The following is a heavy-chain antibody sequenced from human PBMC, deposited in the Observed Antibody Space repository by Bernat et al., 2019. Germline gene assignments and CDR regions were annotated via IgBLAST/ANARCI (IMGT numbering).Heavy chain of an antibody. D-gene: IGHD6-13*01. CDR1: GFTFSSYW. J-gene: IGHJ4*02. CDR3: ARVEYSSSWYASDY. V-gene: IGHV3-7*01. CDR2: IKQDGSEK. Sequence: EVQLVESGGGLVQPGGSLRLSCAASGFTFSSYWMSWVRQAPGKGLEWVANIKQDGSEKYYVNSVKDRFTISRDNAKNSLYLQMNSLRAEDTAVYYCARVEYSSSWYASDYWGQGTLVTVSS.